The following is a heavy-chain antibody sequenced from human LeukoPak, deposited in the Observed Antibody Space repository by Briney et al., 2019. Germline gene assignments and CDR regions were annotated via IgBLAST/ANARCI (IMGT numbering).Heavy chain of an antibody. Sequence: PGGSLRLSCAASGFTFSSYAMSWVRQAPGKGLEWVSAISGSGGSTYYADSVKGRFTISRDNSKNTLYLQMNSLRAEDTAVYYCARGPGIAAAAPLQGAFDIWGQGTMVTVSS. V-gene: IGHV3-23*01. CDR3: ARGPGIAAAAPLQGAFDI. CDR1: GFTFSSYA. J-gene: IGHJ3*02. CDR2: ISGSGGST. D-gene: IGHD6-13*01.